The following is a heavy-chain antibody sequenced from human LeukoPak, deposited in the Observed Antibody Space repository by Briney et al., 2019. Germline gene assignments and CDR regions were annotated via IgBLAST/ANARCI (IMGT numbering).Heavy chain of an antibody. CDR2: FDPEDGET. J-gene: IGHJ5*02. V-gene: IGHV1-24*01. CDR3: ATLSRITMVRGAIPLHNWFDP. D-gene: IGHD3-10*01. CDR1: GYTLTELS. Sequence: ASVKVSCEVSGYTLTELSMHWVRQAPGKGLEWMGGFDPEDGETIYAQKFQGRVTMTEDTSTDTAYMELSSLRSEDTAVYYCATLSRITMVRGAIPLHNWFDPWGQGTLVTVSS.